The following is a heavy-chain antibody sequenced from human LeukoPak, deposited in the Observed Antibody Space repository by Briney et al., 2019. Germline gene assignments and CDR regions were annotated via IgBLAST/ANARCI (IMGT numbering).Heavy chain of an antibody. V-gene: IGHV3-53*01. J-gene: IGHJ6*02. CDR3: ARDRARYCSSTSCYLYHGMDV. Sequence: GGSLRLSCAASGLTVSSNYMSWVRQAPGKGLEWVSVIYSGGSAYYADSVKGRFPISRDNSKNTLYLQMNSLRAEDTAVYYCARDRARYCSSTSCYLYHGMDVWGQGTTVTVSS. CDR2: IYSGGSA. CDR1: GLTVSSNY. D-gene: IGHD2-2*01.